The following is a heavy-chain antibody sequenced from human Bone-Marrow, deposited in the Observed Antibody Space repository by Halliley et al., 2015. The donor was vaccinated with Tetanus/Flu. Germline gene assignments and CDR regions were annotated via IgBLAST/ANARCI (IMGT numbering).Heavy chain of an antibody. CDR2: ISRDGSST. J-gene: IGHJ4*02. Sequence: ISRDGSSTSYADTEKGRFTISRDNAKCTLSLQMSSLRAEDTAVYYCARTGVPFYDSRGFNDYWGQGTLVTVSS. D-gene: IGHD3-22*01. V-gene: IGHV3-74*01. CDR3: ARTGVPFYDSRGFNDY.